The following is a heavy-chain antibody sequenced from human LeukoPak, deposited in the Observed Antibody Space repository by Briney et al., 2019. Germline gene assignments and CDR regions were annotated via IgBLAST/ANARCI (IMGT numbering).Heavy chain of an antibody. CDR1: GFLFTDPW. CDR3: ARAVDVADY. J-gene: IGHJ4*02. D-gene: IGHD3-16*01. Sequence: GGSLRPSSVASGFLFTDPWMGWVRPPPGKGLDWVANIKEDESAKFYADSVRGRFTNSRDNAKNSVYLEMNNLRVEDTAVYYCARAVDVADYWGRGTLVTVSS. CDR2: IKEDESAK. V-gene: IGHV3-7*01.